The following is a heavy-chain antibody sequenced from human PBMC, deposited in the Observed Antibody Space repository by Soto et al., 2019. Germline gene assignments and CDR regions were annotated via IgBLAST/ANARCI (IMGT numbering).Heavy chain of an antibody. V-gene: IGHV4-59*01. D-gene: IGHD6-19*01. J-gene: IGHJ3*02. Sequence: KPSETLSLTCTVSGGSISSYYWSGIRQPPGKGLEWIGYIYYSGSTNYNPSLKSRVTISVDTSKNQFSLKLSSVTAADTAVYYCARDYHSGGAFDIWGQGTMVTVSS. CDR3: ARDYHSGGAFDI. CDR2: IYYSGST. CDR1: GGSISSYY.